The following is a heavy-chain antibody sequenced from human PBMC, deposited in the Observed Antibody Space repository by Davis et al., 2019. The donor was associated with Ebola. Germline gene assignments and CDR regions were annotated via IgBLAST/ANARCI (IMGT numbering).Heavy chain of an antibody. CDR2: IYPGDSDT. Sequence: GGSLRLSCKGSGYSFTSYWIGWVRQMPGKGLEWMGIIYPGDSDTRYSPSFQGQVTISADKSISTAYLQWSSLKASDTAMYYCARHFQGTDIVVVVAATPDAFDIWGQGTMVTVSS. V-gene: IGHV5-51*01. CDR3: ARHFQGTDIVVVVAATPDAFDI. J-gene: IGHJ3*02. D-gene: IGHD2-15*01. CDR1: GYSFTSYW.